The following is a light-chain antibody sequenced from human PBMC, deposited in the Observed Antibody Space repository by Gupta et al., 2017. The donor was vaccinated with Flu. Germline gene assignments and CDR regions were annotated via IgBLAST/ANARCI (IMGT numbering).Light chain of an antibody. CDR2: GAS. Sequence: EIVLAQSPDTLSLSPGEGATLSCRASQSITNNYLAWYQQKPGQAPRLLIHGASGRATGIPDRFSGSGSGTDFTLTISRLEPDDFAVYYCQQYGNTPPWTFGQGTRVEIK. V-gene: IGKV3-20*01. J-gene: IGKJ1*01. CDR3: QQYGNTPPWT. CDR1: QSITNNY.